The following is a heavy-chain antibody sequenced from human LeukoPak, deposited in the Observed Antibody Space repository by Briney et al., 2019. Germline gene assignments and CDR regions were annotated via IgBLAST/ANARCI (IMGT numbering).Heavy chain of an antibody. D-gene: IGHD4-17*01. CDR1: GFTFSSYG. J-gene: IGHJ4*02. V-gene: IGHV3-30*18. Sequence: GGSLRLSCAASGFTFSSYGMHWVRQAPGKGLEWVAVISYDGSNKHYADSVKGRFTISRDNSKNTLYLQMNSLRAEDTAVYYCAKALYGDGLNFDYWGQGTLVTVSS. CDR2: ISYDGSNK. CDR3: AKALYGDGLNFDY.